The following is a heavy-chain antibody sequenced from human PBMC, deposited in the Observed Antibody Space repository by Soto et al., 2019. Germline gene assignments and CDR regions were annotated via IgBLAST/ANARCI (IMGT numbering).Heavy chain of an antibody. CDR1: GYTFTSYA. J-gene: IGHJ6*02. CDR2: INAGNGNT. D-gene: IGHD7-27*01. V-gene: IGHV1-3*01. CDR3: ARTGDYYYYYGMDV. Sequence: ASVKVSCKASGYTFTSYAMHWVRQAPGQRLEWMGWINAGNGNTKYSQKFQGRVTITRDTSASTAYMGLSSLRSEDTAVYYCARTGDYYYYYGMDVWGQGTTVTVSS.